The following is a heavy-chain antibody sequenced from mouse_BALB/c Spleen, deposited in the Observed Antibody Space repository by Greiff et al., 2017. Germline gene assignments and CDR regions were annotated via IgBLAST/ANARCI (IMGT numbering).Heavy chain of an antibody. D-gene: IGHD1-2*01. CDR1: GFTFSDYY. V-gene: IGHV5-4*02. Sequence: EVKLVESGGGLVKPGGSLKLSCAASGFTFSDYYMYWVRQTPEKRLEWVATISDGGSYTYYPDSVKGRFTISRDNAKNNLYLQMSSLKSEDTAMYYCARDMTTATGDAMDYWGQGTSVTVSS. CDR2: ISDGGSYT. CDR3: ARDMTTATGDAMDY. J-gene: IGHJ4*01.